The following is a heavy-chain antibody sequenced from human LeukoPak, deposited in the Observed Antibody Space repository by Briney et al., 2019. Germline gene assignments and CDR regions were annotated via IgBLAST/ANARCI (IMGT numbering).Heavy chain of an antibody. Sequence: SETLSLTCAVYGGSFSGYYWSWIRQPPGKGLEWIGEINHSGSTNYNPSLKSRVTISVDTSKNQFSLKLSSVTAADTAVYYCARGGDYVPDAFGIWGQGTMVTVSS. J-gene: IGHJ3*02. CDR3: ARGGDYVPDAFGI. CDR1: GGSFSGYY. V-gene: IGHV4-34*01. CDR2: INHSGST. D-gene: IGHD4-17*01.